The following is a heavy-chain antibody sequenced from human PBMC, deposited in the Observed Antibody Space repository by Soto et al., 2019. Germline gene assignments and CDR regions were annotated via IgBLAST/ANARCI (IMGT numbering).Heavy chain of an antibody. CDR3: ARAGIVPAAILWFDP. D-gene: IGHD2-2*02. J-gene: IGHJ5*02. V-gene: IGHV1-18*01. CDR2: ISAYNGNT. Sequence: ASVKVSCKASGYTVTSYGISWVRQAPGQGLEWMGWISAYNGNTNYAQKLQGRVTMTTDTSTSTAYMELRSLRSDDTDVYYCARAGIVPAAILWFDPWGKGTQVTVSS. CDR1: GYTVTSYG.